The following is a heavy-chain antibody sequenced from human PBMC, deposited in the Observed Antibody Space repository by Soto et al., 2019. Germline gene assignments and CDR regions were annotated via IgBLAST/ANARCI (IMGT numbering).Heavy chain of an antibody. CDR3: ASSSNLGRYRYNWNYRFDY. D-gene: IGHD1-7*01. V-gene: IGHV4-61*08. CDR1: GASVTSVGSF. Sequence: PSETLSLTCTVSGASVTSVGSFWTWIRRPPGKGLEVIGQVSYTGSTNYNPSLKSRVTISVDTSKNQFSLKLSSVTAADTAVYYCASSSNLGRYRYNWNYRFDYWGQGTLVTVSS. J-gene: IGHJ4*02. CDR2: VSYTGST.